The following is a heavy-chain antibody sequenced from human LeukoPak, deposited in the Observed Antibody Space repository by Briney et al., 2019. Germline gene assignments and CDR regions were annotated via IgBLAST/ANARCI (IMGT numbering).Heavy chain of an antibody. CDR2: IIPIFGTA. CDR3: ARTGYSSSWYQSYYYYMDV. D-gene: IGHD6-13*01. CDR1: GGTFISYA. Sequence: SVKVSCKASGGTFISYAISWVRQAPGQGLEWMGGIIPIFGTANYAQKFQGRVTITTDESTSTAYMELSGLRSEDTAVYYCARTGYSSSWYQSYYYYMDVWGTGTTVSVSS. J-gene: IGHJ6*03. V-gene: IGHV1-69*05.